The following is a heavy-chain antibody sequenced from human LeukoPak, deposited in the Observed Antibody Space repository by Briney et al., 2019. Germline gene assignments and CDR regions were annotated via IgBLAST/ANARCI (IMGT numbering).Heavy chain of an antibody. CDR2: INPNSGGT. J-gene: IGHJ4*02. V-gene: IGHV1-2*02. CDR1: GYTFTGYY. D-gene: IGHD6-19*01. Sequence: ASVKVSCKASGYTFTGYYMHWVRQAPGQGLEWMRWINPNSGGTNYAQKFQGRVTMTRDTSISTAYMELSRLRSDDTAVYYCARAGIAVVISPFDYWGQGTLVTVSS. CDR3: ARAGIAVVISPFDY.